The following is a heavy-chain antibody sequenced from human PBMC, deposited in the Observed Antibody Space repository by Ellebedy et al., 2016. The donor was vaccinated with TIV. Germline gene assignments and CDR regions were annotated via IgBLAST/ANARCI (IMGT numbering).Heavy chain of an antibody. D-gene: IGHD3-3*01. Sequence: SQTLSLTCDISGDSVSGNSGAWNWIRQSPSRGLEWLGRTYYRSKWNYDYVVSVKSRITIDPDKSKNQFSLHLNSVTPEDSAVYYCARGWSNYLDYWGQGTLVTVSS. CDR2: TYYRSKWNY. V-gene: IGHV6-1*01. CDR1: GDSVSGNSGA. CDR3: ARGWSNYLDY. J-gene: IGHJ4*02.